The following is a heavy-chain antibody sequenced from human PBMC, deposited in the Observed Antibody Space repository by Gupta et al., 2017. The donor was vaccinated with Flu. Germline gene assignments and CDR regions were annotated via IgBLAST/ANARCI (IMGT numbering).Heavy chain of an antibody. D-gene: IGHD2-2*01. CDR3: ARVSKKDAFDI. Sequence: WVRQAPGQGLEWMGWINPNSGGTNYAQKFQGRVTMTRDTSISTAYMELSRLRSDDTAVYYCARVSKKDAFDIWGQGTMVTVSS. CDR2: INPNSGGT. V-gene: IGHV1-2*02. J-gene: IGHJ3*02.